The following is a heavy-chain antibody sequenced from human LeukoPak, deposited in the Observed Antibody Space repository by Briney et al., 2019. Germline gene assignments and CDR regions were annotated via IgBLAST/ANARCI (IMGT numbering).Heavy chain of an antibody. D-gene: IGHD5-24*01. Sequence: EGSLRLSCAASGFMFSSNWMSWVRLAPGKGLEWVANIKEDGTETYYVDSVKGRFTISRDNAKNSLYLQMNSLRVEDTAVYYCAKEGRSLQTYWGQGTLVTVSS. CDR3: AKEGRSLQTY. V-gene: IGHV3-7*03. CDR1: GFMFSSNW. J-gene: IGHJ4*02. CDR2: IKEDGTET.